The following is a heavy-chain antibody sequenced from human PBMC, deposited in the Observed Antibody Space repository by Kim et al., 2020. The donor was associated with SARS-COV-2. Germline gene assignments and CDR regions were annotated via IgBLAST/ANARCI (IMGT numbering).Heavy chain of an antibody. D-gene: IGHD6-13*01. V-gene: IGHV1-3*01. J-gene: IGHJ4*02. CDR3: ARAPSAGWN. Sequence: GNTKDSPKFQGRVTITRDTSASTAYMELSSLRSEDTAVYYCARAPSAGWNWGQGTLVTVSS. CDR2: GNT.